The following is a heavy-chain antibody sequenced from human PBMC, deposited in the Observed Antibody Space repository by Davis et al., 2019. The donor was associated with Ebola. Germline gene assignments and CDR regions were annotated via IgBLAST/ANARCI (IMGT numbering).Heavy chain of an antibody. J-gene: IGHJ6*02. CDR2: ISWDGRST. D-gene: IGHD3-3*01. CDR3: ARDVWSGYFDYYGMDV. CDR1: GFIFGAYA. V-gene: IGHV3-43D*03. Sequence: GGSLRLSCAASGFIFGAYAMHWVRQAPGKGLEWVSLISWDGRSTAYGDSVRDRFTISRDNSGNFLYLQMNGLRVEDTAVYYCARDVWSGYFDYYGMDVWGQGTTVTVSS.